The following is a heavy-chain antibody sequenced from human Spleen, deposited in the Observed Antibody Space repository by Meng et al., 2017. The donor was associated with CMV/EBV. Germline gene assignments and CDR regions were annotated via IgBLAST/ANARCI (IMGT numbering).Heavy chain of an antibody. CDR1: GFTFSSYE. V-gene: IGHV3-48*03. CDR3: ARVYFSSGRGATGPTVFGAFDI. CDR2: ISSSGGSI. D-gene: IGHD3-3*01. Sequence: GGSLRLSCAASGFTFSSYEMNWVRQAPGKGLEWISYISSSGGSIYYADSVRGRFTISRDNAKNSLYLQMNSLRAEDTAVYYCARVYFSSGRGATGPTVFGAFDIWGQGTMVTVSS. J-gene: IGHJ3*02.